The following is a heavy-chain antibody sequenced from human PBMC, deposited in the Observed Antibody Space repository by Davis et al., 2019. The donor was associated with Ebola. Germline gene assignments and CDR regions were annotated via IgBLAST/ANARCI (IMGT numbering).Heavy chain of an antibody. CDR3: AKDFDYENAY. D-gene: IGHD3-9*01. Sequence: GESLKISCAASGFVFSSYVMSWVRRAPGKGLVWVSRINSDGTSTTYADSVRGRFTISRDNAKNTLYLQMNSLRAEDTAVYYCAKDFDYENAYWGQGTLVTVSS. J-gene: IGHJ4*02. CDR1: GFVFSSYV. CDR2: INSDGTST. V-gene: IGHV3-74*01.